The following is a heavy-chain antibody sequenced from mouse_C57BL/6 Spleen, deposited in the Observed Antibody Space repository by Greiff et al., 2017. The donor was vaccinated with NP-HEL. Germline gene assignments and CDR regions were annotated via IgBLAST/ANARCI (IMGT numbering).Heavy chain of an antibody. V-gene: IGHV5-17*01. CDR2: ISSGSSTT. CDR1: GFTFSDYG. J-gene: IGHJ2*01. Sequence: EVQLVESGGGLVKPGGSLKLSCAASGFTFSDYGMHWVRQAPEKGLEWVAYISSGSSTTYYADTVKGRFTISRDNAKNTLFLQMTSLRSEDTAMYYCARSLVGYDPNSFDYWGQGTTLTVSS. CDR3: ARSLVGYDPNSFDY. D-gene: IGHD2-3*01.